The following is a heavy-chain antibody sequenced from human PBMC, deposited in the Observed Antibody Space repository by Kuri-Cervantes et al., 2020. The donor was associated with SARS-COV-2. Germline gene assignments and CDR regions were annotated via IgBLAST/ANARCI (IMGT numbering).Heavy chain of an antibody. V-gene: IGHV3-48*01. CDR2: ISSSSSTI. CDR1: GCTFSSYS. J-gene: IGHJ6*02. D-gene: IGHD3-3*01. Sequence: GESLKISCAASGCTFSSYSMNWVRQAPGKGLEWVSYISSSSSTIYYADSVKGRFTISRDNAKNSLYLQMNSLRAEDTAVYYCARDRSRITIFGVVTRYGMDVWGQGTTVTVSS. CDR3: ARDRSRITIFGVVTRYGMDV.